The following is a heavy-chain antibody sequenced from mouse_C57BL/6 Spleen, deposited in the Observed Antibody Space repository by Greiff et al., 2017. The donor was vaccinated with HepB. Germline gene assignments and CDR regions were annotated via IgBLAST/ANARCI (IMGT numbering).Heavy chain of an antibody. CDR1: GYTFTSYW. V-gene: IGHV1-50*01. Sequence: VQLQQPGAELVKPGASVKLSCKASGYTFTSYWMQWVKQRPGQGLEWIGEIDPSDSYTNYNQKFKGKATLTVDTSASTAYMQLSSLTSEDSAVYYCARTQYYFEYWGEGTTLTVSS. D-gene: IGHD3-1*01. J-gene: IGHJ2*01. CDR3: ARTQYYFEY. CDR2: IDPSDSYT.